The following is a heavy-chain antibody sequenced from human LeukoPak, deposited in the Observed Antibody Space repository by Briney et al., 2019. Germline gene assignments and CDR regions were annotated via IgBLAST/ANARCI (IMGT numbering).Heavy chain of an antibody. J-gene: IGHJ4*02. CDR1: GYTFTGYY. Sequence: ASVKVSCKASGYTFTGYYMHWVRQAPGQGLEWMGWINPNSGGTNYAQKFQGRVTMTRDTSISTAYMELSRLRSDDTAVYYCARAEQYCSSTSCQDYWGQGTLVTVSS. CDR2: INPNSGGT. V-gene: IGHV1-2*02. D-gene: IGHD2-2*01. CDR3: ARAEQYCSSTSCQDY.